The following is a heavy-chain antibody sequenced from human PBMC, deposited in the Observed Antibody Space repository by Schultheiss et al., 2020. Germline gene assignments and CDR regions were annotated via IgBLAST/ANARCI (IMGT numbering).Heavy chain of an antibody. V-gene: IGHV3-23*01. CDR2: LGGGGGNT. CDR1: AFTFSNYA. Sequence: GGSLRLSCAASAFTFSNYAMTWVRQAPGKGLEWVSSLGGGGGNTYYADSVRGRFAISRDNSKNTLYLQMNNLSAEDTAVYYCARTTGTTADYYFYTMDVWGRGTTVTVSS. J-gene: IGHJ6*02. D-gene: IGHD1-7*01. CDR3: ARTTGTTADYYFYTMDV.